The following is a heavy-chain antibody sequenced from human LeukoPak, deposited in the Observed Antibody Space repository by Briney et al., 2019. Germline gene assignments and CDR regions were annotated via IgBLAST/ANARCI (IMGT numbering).Heavy chain of an antibody. CDR3: VRIFCSGGSCLDY. V-gene: IGHV3-23*01. D-gene: IGHD2-15*01. CDR2: ISGSGGST. Sequence: PGGSLRLSCAASGFTFSSYGMTWVRQAPGKGLEWVSAISGSGGSTYYADSVKGRFTISRDNAKNTLYLQMNSLRDEDTAVYYCVRIFCSGGSCLDYWGQGTLVTVSS. J-gene: IGHJ4*02. CDR1: GFTFSSYG.